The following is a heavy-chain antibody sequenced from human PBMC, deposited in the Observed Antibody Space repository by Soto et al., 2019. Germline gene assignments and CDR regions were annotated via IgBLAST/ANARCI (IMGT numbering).Heavy chain of an antibody. D-gene: IGHD3-22*01. CDR1: GYTFTSYY. CDR3: ARMPRYYFDSSGYYSSGMDV. J-gene: IGHJ6*02. V-gene: IGHV1-46*01. Sequence: ASVKVSCKASGYTFTSYYMHWVRQAPGQGLEWMGIINPSGGSTSYAQKFQGRVTMTRDTSTSTVYMELSSLRSEDTAVYYCARMPRYYFDSSGYYSSGMDVWGQGTTVTVSS. CDR2: INPSGGST.